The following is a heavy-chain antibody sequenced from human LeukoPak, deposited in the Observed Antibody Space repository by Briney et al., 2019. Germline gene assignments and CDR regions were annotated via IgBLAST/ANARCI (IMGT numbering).Heavy chain of an antibody. CDR2: INPILGTA. CDR1: GGTFNTDV. CDR3: ARVRGAAGPRWFDP. D-gene: IGHD6-13*01. V-gene: IGHV1-69*05. J-gene: IGHJ5*02. Sequence: ASVKVSCKASGGTFNTDVFTWVRQAPGQGFEWMGGINPILGTANFAQKLQGRVTVTTDESTSTVHMELRGLRSEDTAIYYCARVRGAAGPRWFDPWGQGTLVTVSS.